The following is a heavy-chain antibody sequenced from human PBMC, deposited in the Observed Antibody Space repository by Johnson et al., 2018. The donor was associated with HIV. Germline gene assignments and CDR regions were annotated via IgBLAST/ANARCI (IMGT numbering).Heavy chain of an antibody. CDR1: GFTFSSYG. D-gene: IGHD3-3*01. Sequence: QVQLVESGGGVVQPGRSLRLSCAASGFTFSSYGMHWVRQAPGKGLEWVAVVWSDGINKYYADSVRGRFTISRDNSKNTLYLQMNSLRAGATAMYSCARTALDWLLLAFDIWGQGTMVTVSS. CDR3: ARTALDWLLLAFDI. V-gene: IGHV3-33*01. CDR2: VWSDGINK. J-gene: IGHJ3*02.